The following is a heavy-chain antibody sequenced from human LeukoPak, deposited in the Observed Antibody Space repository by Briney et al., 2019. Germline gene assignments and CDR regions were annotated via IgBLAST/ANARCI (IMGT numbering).Heavy chain of an antibody. Sequence: PGGSLRLSCAASGFTFSSYAMSWVRQAPGKGLEWVSSIDFTSRYIYNADSVKGRFTTSRDNAKNSLDLQMNSLEVEDTAVYYCATPAAGPGAEYSLYWGQGTLVIVSS. CDR3: ATPAAGPGAEYSLY. CDR2: IDFTSRYI. V-gene: IGHV3-21*01. J-gene: IGHJ1*01. CDR1: GFTFSSYA. D-gene: IGHD6-13*01.